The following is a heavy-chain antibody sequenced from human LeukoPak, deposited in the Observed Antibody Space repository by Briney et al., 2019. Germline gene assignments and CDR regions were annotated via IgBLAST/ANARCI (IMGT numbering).Heavy chain of an antibody. CDR2: IYRDGTT. CDR1: GFTVSSNF. V-gene: IGHV3-53*01. D-gene: IGHD6-19*01. CDR3: ARATTQWLVANNWIDP. J-gene: IGHJ5*02. Sequence: GGSLRLSCAASGFTVSSNFMTWVRQAPGKGLEWVSVIYRDGTTYYTDSVKGRFTISRDTSRNTLDLQMNSLRAEDTAVYYCARATTQWLVANNWIDPWGQGTLVTVSS.